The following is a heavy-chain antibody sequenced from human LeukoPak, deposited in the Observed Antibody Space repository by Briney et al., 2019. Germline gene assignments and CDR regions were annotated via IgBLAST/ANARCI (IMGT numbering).Heavy chain of an antibody. V-gene: IGHV3-74*01. CDR1: GFTFSINW. D-gene: IGHD2-2*01. J-gene: IGHJ4*02. CDR3: AKMYCTSTSCSYFDY. Sequence: GGSLRLSCAASGFTFSINWMHWVRQAPGKGLVWVSHINSDGSSTNYADSVKGRFTISRDSAKNTLYLQMNSLRAEDTAVYYCAKMYCTSTSCSYFDYWGQGTLVTVSS. CDR2: INSDGSST.